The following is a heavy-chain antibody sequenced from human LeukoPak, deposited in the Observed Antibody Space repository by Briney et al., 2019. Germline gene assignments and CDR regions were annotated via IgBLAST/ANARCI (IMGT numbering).Heavy chain of an antibody. CDR1: GGSISSHY. J-gene: IGHJ4*02. V-gene: IGHV4-59*11. CDR3: ARGPSDYFDY. CDR2: IYYSGST. D-gene: IGHD3-10*01. Sequence: PSETLSLTCTVSGGSISSHYWSWIRQPPGKGLEWIGYIYYSGSTNYNPSLKSRVTKSVDTSKNQFSLKLSSVTAADTAVYYCARGPSDYFDYWGQGTLVTVSS.